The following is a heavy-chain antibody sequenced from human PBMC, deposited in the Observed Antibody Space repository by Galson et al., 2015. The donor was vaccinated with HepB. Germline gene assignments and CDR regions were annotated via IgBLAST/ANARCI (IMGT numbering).Heavy chain of an antibody. V-gene: IGHV1-18*01. Sequence: SVKVSCKASGYIFNTYGINWVRQAPGQGLEWMGWISVYNGDTNYALKFQGRVTMITDTATRTVYMELRNLKSDDTAVYFCARGEPIFDYWGQGTLVTVSS. J-gene: IGHJ4*02. CDR1: GYIFNTYG. D-gene: IGHD1-26*01. CDR2: ISVYNGDT. CDR3: ARGEPIFDY.